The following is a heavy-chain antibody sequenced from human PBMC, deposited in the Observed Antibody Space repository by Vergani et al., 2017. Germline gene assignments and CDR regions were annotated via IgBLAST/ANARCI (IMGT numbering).Heavy chain of an antibody. Sequence: QVQLVQSGAEVKKPGASVEVSCKASGYTFTSYAMHWVRQAPGKRLEWIGWINAGNGNTKYSQKFQGRVTITRDTSASTAYMELSSLRSEDTAVYYCARERSSGGWDGHDSFDIWGQGTMVTVSS. J-gene: IGHJ3*02. CDR1: GYTFTSYA. CDR2: INAGNGNT. V-gene: IGHV1-3*01. CDR3: ARERSSGGWDGHDSFDI. D-gene: IGHD6-19*01.